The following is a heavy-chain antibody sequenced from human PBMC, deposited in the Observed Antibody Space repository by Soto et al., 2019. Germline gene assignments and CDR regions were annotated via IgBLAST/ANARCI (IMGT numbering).Heavy chain of an antibody. CDR3: ARERSSVYTLDV. J-gene: IGHJ6*02. V-gene: IGHV4-4*02. CDR2: IFHSGST. D-gene: IGHD6-13*01. Sequence: SETLSISCTVSGGSIISSYWWTWVRQPPGKGLEWIGEIFHSGSTNYNPSLKSRATMSVDKSKWQFSLKLTSVTAADTAVYYCARERSSVYTLDVWGQGTPVTVSS. CDR1: GGSIISSYW.